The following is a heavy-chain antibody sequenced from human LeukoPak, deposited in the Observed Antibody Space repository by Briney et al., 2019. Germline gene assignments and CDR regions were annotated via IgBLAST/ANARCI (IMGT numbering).Heavy chain of an antibody. CDR1: GYTFTSYD. CDR3: ARQITMVRGVIIRNYYSYYGMDV. CDR2: MNPNSGNT. J-gene: IGHJ6*02. V-gene: IGHV1-8*01. Sequence: GASVKVSCKGSGYTFTSYDINWVRQGPGQGLEWVGWMNPNSGNTGYAQKFQGRVTMTRNTSISTGYMELSSLRSEDTAVYYCARQITMVRGVIIRNYYSYYGMDVWGQGTTVTVSS. D-gene: IGHD3-10*01.